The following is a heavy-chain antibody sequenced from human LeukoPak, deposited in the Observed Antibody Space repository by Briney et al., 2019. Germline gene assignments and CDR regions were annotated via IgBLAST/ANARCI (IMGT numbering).Heavy chain of an antibody. V-gene: IGHV3-23*01. Sequence: GGSLRLSCAASGFTFSSYAMSWVRQAPGKGLEWVSAISGSGGSTYYADSVKGRFTISRDNSKNTLYLQMSSLRAEDTAVYYCAKDRGSSGWYLGYNWFDPWGQGTLVTVSS. J-gene: IGHJ5*02. CDR1: GFTFSSYA. D-gene: IGHD6-19*01. CDR2: ISGSGGST. CDR3: AKDRGSSGWYLGYNWFDP.